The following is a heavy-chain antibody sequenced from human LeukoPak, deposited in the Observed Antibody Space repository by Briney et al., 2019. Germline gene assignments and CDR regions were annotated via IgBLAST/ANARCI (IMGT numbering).Heavy chain of an antibody. D-gene: IGHD3-16*01. Sequence: GGSLRLSCAASGFTFSYYGIHWVRQAPGKGLEWVTFIQYDGSNKYYADSVKGRFTISRDNSKNTLYLQMNSLRAEDTAVYYCAKCLIGWSRISAVDIWGQGTMVTVSS. CDR2: IQYDGSNK. J-gene: IGHJ3*02. CDR3: AKCLIGWSRISAVDI. CDR1: GFTFSYYG. V-gene: IGHV3-30*02.